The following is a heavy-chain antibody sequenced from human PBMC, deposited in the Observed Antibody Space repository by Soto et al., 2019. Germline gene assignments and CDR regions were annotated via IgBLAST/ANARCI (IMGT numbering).Heavy chain of an antibody. V-gene: IGHV1-46*03. Sequence: ASVKVSCKASGYTFTSYYMHWVRQAPGQGLEWMGIIFPSGGSTSYAQKFQGRVTMTRDTSTSTVYMDLGILRSEDTGVYYCVRSGNYPYWGQGTPVTVSS. D-gene: IGHD1-26*01. CDR2: IFPSGGST. J-gene: IGHJ4*02. CDR3: VRSGNYPY. CDR1: GYTFTSYY.